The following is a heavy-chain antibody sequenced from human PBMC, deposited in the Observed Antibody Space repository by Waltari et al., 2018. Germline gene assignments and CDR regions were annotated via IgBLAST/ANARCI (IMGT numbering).Heavy chain of an antibody. CDR3: ARDRPIIGSSWYWGAFDI. CDR1: GGTFSSYA. D-gene: IGHD6-13*01. CDR2: IIPILGIA. Sequence: QVQLVQSGAEVKKPGSSVKVSCKASGGTFSSYAISWVRQAPGQGLEWMGGIIPILGIANYAQKFKGRVTITADESTSTAYMELSSLRAEDTAVYYCARDRPIIGSSWYWGAFDIWGQGTMVTVSS. J-gene: IGHJ3*02. V-gene: IGHV1-69*04.